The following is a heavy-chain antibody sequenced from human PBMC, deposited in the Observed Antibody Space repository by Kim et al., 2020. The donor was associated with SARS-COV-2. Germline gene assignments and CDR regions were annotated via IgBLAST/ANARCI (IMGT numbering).Heavy chain of an antibody. CDR3: ARVGSSWYSVILYYFDY. CDR1: GYTFTNYG. CDR2: ISAYNGNT. V-gene: IGHV1-18*04. J-gene: IGHJ4*02. D-gene: IGHD6-13*01. Sequence: ASVKVSCKASGYTFTNYGISWVRQAPGQGLEWMGWISAYNGNTNYAQKLQGRVTMTTDTSTSTAYMELRSLRSDDTAVYYCARVGSSWYSVILYYFDYKGQGTLGSLSS.